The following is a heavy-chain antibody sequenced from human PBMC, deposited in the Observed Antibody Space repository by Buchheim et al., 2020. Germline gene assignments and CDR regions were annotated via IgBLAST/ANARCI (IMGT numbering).Heavy chain of an antibody. CDR3: AKEWMATTSLWGNQNRETDC. CDR2: ISGSGGST. J-gene: IGHJ4*02. V-gene: IGHV3-23*04. Sequence: EVQLVESGGGLVQPGGSLRLSCAASGFTFSSYAMSWVRQAPGKGLEWVSAISGSGGSTYYADSVKGRFTDSRDNSKNTLYLQMNSLRAEDTAVYYCAKEWMATTSLWGNQNRETDCWGQGTL. CDR1: GFTFSSYA. D-gene: IGHD5-12*01.